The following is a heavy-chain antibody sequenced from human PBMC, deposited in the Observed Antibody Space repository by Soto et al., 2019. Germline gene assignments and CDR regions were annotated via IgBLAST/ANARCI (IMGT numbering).Heavy chain of an antibody. V-gene: IGHV3-66*01. J-gene: IGHJ6*02. CDR1: GFSFSSYG. CDR3: ARRYQLLIPHLAPYYYYYGMDV. D-gene: IGHD2-2*01. Sequence: GGSLRLSCAASGFSFSSYGMHWVRQAPGKGLEWVSVIYSGGSTYYADSVKGRFTISRDNSKNTLYLQMNSLRAEDTAVYYCARRYQLLIPHLAPYYYYYGMDVWGQGTTVTVSS. CDR2: IYSGGST.